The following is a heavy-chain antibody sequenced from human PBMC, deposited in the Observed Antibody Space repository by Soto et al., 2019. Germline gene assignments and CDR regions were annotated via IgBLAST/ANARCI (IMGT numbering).Heavy chain of an antibody. J-gene: IGHJ5*02. CDR2: INHIGST. V-gene: IGHV4-34*01. D-gene: IGHD3-10*02. Sequence: QVQLQQWGAGLLKPSETLSLACAVHGGSFSGTYWSWIRQPPGKGLVWIGEINHIGSTNYNPSLMSFVSRSIGMCKDEHTLKVSSVSAADTAGYYFARRWVFGFDPWGQGILVPVSS. CDR1: GGSFSGTY. CDR3: ARRWVFGFDP.